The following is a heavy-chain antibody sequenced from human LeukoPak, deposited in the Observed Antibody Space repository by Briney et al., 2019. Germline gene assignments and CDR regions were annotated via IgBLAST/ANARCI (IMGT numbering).Heavy chain of an antibody. CDR3: ARAQYCGGDCYSGLDY. J-gene: IGHJ4*02. D-gene: IGHD2-21*02. Sequence: SVKVSCKASGGTFSSYATSWVRQAPGQGLEWMGRIIPILGIANYAQKFQGRVTITADKSTSTAYMELSSLRSEDTAVYYCARAQYCGGDCYSGLDYWGQGTLVTVSS. CDR1: GGTFSSYA. CDR2: IIPILGIA. V-gene: IGHV1-69*04.